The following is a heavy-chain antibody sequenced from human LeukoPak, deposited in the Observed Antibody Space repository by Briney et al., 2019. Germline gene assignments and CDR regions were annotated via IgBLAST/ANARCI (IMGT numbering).Heavy chain of an antibody. D-gene: IGHD3-3*01. Sequence: GASVKASCKASGGTFSSYTISWVRQAPGQGLEWMGRIIPILGIANYAQKFQGRVTITADKSTSTAYMELSSLRSEDTAVYHCAMTIFGVVIIAGWFDPWGQGTLVTVSS. CDR3: AMTIFGVVIIAGWFDP. CDR2: IIPILGIA. J-gene: IGHJ5*02. V-gene: IGHV1-69*02. CDR1: GGTFSSYT.